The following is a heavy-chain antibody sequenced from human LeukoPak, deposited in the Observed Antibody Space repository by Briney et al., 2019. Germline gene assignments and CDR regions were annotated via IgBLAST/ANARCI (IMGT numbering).Heavy chain of an antibody. D-gene: IGHD3-10*01. CDR3: ARDLPYGSGSHMGPFDY. CDR2: ISYDGSNK. CDR1: GFTFSSYG. V-gene: IGHV3-30*03. Sequence: GRSLRLSCAASGFTFSSYGMHWVRQAPGKGLEWVAVISYDGSNKYYADSVKGRFTISRDNSKNTLYLQMNSLRAEDTAVYYCARDLPYGSGSHMGPFDYWGQGTLVTVSS. J-gene: IGHJ4*02.